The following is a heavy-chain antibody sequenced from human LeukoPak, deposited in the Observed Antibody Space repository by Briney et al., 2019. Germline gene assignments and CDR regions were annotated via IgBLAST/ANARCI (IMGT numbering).Heavy chain of an antibody. CDR2: MYNRGST. V-gene: IGHV4-59*01. D-gene: IGHD6-19*01. Sequence: PSETLSLTCTVSGDSISNYWSWIRPSPGKELEWIGYMYNRGSTIYNPSLKSRVTISTDTSKNQFSLRLTSVTAADTAVYYCARAEKAVTGTLDSWGQGTLITVSS. CDR1: GDSISNY. J-gene: IGHJ4*02. CDR3: ARAEKAVTGTLDS.